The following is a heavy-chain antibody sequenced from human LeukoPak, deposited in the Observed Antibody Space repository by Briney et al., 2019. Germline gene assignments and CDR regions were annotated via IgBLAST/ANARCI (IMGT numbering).Heavy chain of an antibody. CDR3: ARSPPRYRLFDP. V-gene: IGHV4-30-4*01. D-gene: IGHD1-1*01. Sequence: SQTLSLTCTISGGSISSGDYYWSWLRQAPGTGLEWIGYIYYSGSTYYNPSLKSRVTISVDTSKNQFSLKLSSVTAADTAVYYCARSPPRYRLFDPWGQGTLVTVSS. CDR1: GGSISSGDYY. CDR2: IYYSGST. J-gene: IGHJ5*02.